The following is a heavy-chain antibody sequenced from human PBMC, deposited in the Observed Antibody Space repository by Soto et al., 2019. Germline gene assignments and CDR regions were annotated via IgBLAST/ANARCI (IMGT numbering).Heavy chain of an antibody. V-gene: IGHV4-39*01. CDR2: IYYSGST. CDR3: ASLTGCISASGRYYYGMDV. D-gene: IGHD2-2*01. Sequence: QLQLQESGPGLVKPSETLSLTCTVSGGSISSSSYYWGWIRQPPGKGLEWIGSIYYSGSTYYNPSLKSRVTISVDSSKNRCSVKLSSVPAADTAVYYCASLTGCISASGRYYYGMDVWGQGTAVTVSS. J-gene: IGHJ6*02. CDR1: GGSISSSSYY.